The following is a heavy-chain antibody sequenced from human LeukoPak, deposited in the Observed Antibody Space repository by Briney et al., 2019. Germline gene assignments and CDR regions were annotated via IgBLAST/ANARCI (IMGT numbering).Heavy chain of an antibody. CDR2: IGTKAGGGTA. CDR1: GFNLNNAW. CDR3: LTTMY. D-gene: IGHD5-18*01. J-gene: IGHJ4*02. Sequence: KAGGSLRLSCAASGFNLNNAWLSWVRQPPGKGLEWVGRIGTKAGGGTADYAASVKGRFTVSWDDSKNTLYLQMNSLKTEDTAVYYCLTTMYWGQGTLVTVSS. V-gene: IGHV3-15*04.